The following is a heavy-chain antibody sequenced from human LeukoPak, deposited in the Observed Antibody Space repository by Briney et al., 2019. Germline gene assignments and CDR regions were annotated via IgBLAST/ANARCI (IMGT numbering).Heavy chain of an antibody. CDR3: AKDGHGIVVVPAAEESWFDP. CDR2: ISGSGRTT. CDR1: GFTFIKYA. D-gene: IGHD2-2*01. Sequence: GGSLRLSCETSGFTFIKYAMIWVRQAPGKGLEWVSDISGSGRTTYYAVSVKGRFIISRDNSNNTVYLQMNSLRAEDTAVYYCAKDGHGIVVVPAAEESWFDPWGQGTLVTVPS. J-gene: IGHJ5*02. V-gene: IGHV3-23*01.